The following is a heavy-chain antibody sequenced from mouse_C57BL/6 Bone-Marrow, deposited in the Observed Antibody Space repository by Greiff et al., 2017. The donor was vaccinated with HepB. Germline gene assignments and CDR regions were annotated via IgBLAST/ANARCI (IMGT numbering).Heavy chain of an antibody. Sequence: VKLQQSGAELVKPGASVKISCKASGYTFTDYYINWVKQRPGQGLEWIGKIGPGSGSTYYNEKFKGKATLTADKSSSTAYMQLSSLTSEDSAVYFCTYDYDPWFAYWGQGTLVTVSA. D-gene: IGHD2-4*01. CDR1: GYTFTDYY. J-gene: IGHJ3*01. CDR3: TYDYDPWFAY. CDR2: IGPGSGST. V-gene: IGHV1-77*01.